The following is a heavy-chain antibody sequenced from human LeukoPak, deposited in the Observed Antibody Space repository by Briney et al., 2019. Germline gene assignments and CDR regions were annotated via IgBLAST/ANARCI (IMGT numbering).Heavy chain of an antibody. CDR2: INTNTGHP. CDR1: GYTFTSYA. D-gene: IGHD5-24*01. Sequence: ASVKVSCKASGYTFTSYAMNWVRHAPGQELEWMGWINTNTGHPTYAQVFTGRFVFSLDTSVSTAYLQISSLEAEDTAVYYCARDRGGFDFDYWGQGTLVTVSS. V-gene: IGHV7-4-1*02. J-gene: IGHJ4*02. CDR3: ARDRGGFDFDY.